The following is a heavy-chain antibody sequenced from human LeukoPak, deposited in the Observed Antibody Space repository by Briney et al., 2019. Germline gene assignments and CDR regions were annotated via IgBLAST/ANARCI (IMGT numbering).Heavy chain of an antibody. CDR3: ARGTMVRGVIMRSWFDP. CDR1: GYTFTSYG. J-gene: IGHJ5*02. CDR2: INAGNGNT. Sequence: ASVKVSCKASGYTFTSYGISWVRQAPGQGLEWMGWINAGNGNTKYSQEFQGRVTITRDTSASTAYMELSSLRSEDMAVYYCARGTMVRGVIMRSWFDPWGQGTLVTVSS. V-gene: IGHV1-3*03. D-gene: IGHD3-10*01.